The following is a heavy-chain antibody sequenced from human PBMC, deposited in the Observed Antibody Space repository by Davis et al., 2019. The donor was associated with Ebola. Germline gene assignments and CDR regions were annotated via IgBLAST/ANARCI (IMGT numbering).Heavy chain of an antibody. J-gene: IGHJ6*02. D-gene: IGHD2-2*01. Sequence: PGGSLRLSCAASGFTFSSYAMHWVRQAPGKGLEWVAVISYDGSNKYYADSVKGRFTISRDNSKNTLYLQMNSLRGEDTAVYYCARDAGYCSSTSCFYYYYYGMDVWGQGTTVTVSS. V-gene: IGHV3-30-3*01. CDR2: ISYDGSNK. CDR1: GFTFSSYA. CDR3: ARDAGYCSSTSCFYYYYYGMDV.